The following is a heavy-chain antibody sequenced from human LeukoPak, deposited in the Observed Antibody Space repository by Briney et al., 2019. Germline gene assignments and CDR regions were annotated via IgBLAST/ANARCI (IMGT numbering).Heavy chain of an antibody. Sequence: AASVKVSCKASGYTFTSYDINWVRQATGQGLEWMGWMNPNSGNTGYAQKFQGRVTMTRNTSISTAYMELSSLRSEDTAVYYCARTVEHYYYYYMDVWGKGTTVTVSS. D-gene: IGHD4-11*01. V-gene: IGHV1-8*01. CDR1: GYTFTSYD. CDR2: MNPNSGNT. J-gene: IGHJ6*03. CDR3: ARTVEHYYYYYMDV.